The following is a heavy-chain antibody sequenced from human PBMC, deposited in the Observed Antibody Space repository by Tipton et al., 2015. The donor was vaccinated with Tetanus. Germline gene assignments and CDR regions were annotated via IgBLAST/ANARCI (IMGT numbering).Heavy chain of an antibody. CDR1: GGSMSGSGHY. Sequence: LRLSCIVSGGSMSGSGHYGAWVRQSPGKGLEWIGSISYSGRTYYSPSLKSRVTMSVDTSKKDFSVRLGSVTAADTAVYFCARGGQLRFLAWMFPTWFDPWGQGTLVSVSS. CDR2: ISYSGRT. D-gene: IGHD3-3*01. CDR3: ARGGQLRFLAWMFPTWFDP. J-gene: IGHJ5*02. V-gene: IGHV4-39*02.